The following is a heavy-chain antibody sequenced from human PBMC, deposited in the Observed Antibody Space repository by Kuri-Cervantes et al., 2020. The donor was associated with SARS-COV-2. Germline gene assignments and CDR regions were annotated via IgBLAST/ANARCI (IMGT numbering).Heavy chain of an antibody. V-gene: IGHV3-30*18. CDR2: ISDDGKKK. CDR1: GFNFSTTD. J-gene: IGHJ4*02. Sequence: GESLKISCTASGFNFSTTDMHWVRQTPGRGLEWVAVISDDGKKKKCVASGKGRFTISRDNSQNTLYLQVKSLKSEDTAMYYCAKDRFGVHDFWGQGTLVPSPQ. CDR3: AKDRFGVHDF. D-gene: IGHD2-8*01.